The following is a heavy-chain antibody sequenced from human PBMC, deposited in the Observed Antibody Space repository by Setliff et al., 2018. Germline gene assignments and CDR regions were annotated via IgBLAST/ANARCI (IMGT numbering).Heavy chain of an antibody. J-gene: IGHJ4*02. D-gene: IGHD2-8*02. V-gene: IGHV4-59*03. CDR2: IYYSGST. Sequence: PGGSLRLSCTASGFTFSNAWMSWVRQAPGKGLEWIGSIYYSGSTNYNPSLKSRVTISVDTSKNQFSLKLSSVTAADTALYYCTVYNTGSSKDHYWGQGTPVTVSS. CDR1: GFTFSNAW. CDR3: TVYNTGSSKDHY.